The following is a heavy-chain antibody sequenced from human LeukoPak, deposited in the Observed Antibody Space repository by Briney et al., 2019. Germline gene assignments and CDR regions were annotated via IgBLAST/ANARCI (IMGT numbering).Heavy chain of an antibody. Sequence: ASVKVSCKASGYTFTNYGINWVRQAPGQGLEWMGWISAYNGNTHYAQKLQGRVTMTTDTSTSTAYMELRSLRSDDTAVYYCARGSPPRRNYDSRGYYSYYFDYWGQGTLVTVSS. V-gene: IGHV1-18*01. CDR2: ISAYNGNT. CDR1: GYTFTNYG. CDR3: ARGSPPRRNYDSRGYYSYYFDY. J-gene: IGHJ4*02. D-gene: IGHD3-22*01.